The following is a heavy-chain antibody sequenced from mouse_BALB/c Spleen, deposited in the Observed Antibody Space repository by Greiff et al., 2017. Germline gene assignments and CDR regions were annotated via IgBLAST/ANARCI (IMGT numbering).Heavy chain of an antibody. Sequence: EVKLEESGGGLVQPGGSMKLSCVASGFTFSNYWMNWVRQSPEKGLEWVAEIRLKSNNYATHYAESVKGRFTISRDDSKSSVYLQMNNLRAEDTGIYYCTSGFWFAYWGQGTLVTVSA. CDR3: TSGFWFAY. J-gene: IGHJ3*01. D-gene: IGHD1-2*01. CDR1: GFTFSNYW. V-gene: IGHV6-6*02. CDR2: IRLKSNNYAT.